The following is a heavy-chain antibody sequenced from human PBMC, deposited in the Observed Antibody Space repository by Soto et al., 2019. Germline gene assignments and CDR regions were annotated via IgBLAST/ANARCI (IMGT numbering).Heavy chain of an antibody. CDR1: GGSISSSNYY. CDR3: ARHLVVAATTYNWFDL. V-gene: IGHV4-39*01. Sequence: SETLSLTYTVSGGSISSSNYYWGWIRQLPGKGLEWIGSIFYSGSTYYNPSPRSRVTIYIDSSKNQFSLKLSSVTAADTAVYYCARHLVVAATTYNWFDLWGQGTLVTVSS. J-gene: IGHJ5*02. D-gene: IGHD2-15*01. CDR2: IFYSGST.